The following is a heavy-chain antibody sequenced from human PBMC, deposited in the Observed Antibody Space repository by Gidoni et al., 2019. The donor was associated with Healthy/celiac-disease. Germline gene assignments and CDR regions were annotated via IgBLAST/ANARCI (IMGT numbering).Heavy chain of an antibody. J-gene: IGHJ5*02. D-gene: IGHD5-12*01. CDR2: IWYDGSNK. CDR3: ARDHSGYEP. CDR1: G. Sequence: GMHWVRQAPGKGLEWVAVIWYDGSNKYYADSVKGRFTISRDNSKNTLYLQMNSLRAEDTAVYYCARDHSGYEPWGQGTLVTVSS. V-gene: IGHV3-33*01.